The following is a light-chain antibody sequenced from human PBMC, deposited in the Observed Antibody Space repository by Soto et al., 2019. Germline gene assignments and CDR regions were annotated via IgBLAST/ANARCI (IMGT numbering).Light chain of an antibody. CDR3: QQYNSYSEYT. CDR1: QSISNW. Sequence: DIQMTQSPSTLYASVGDRVTITCRASQSISNWLAWYQQKPGKAPKLLIYDASSLESGVPSRFGGSGSGTEFTLTISSLQADDFATYCCQQYNSYSEYTYGQGTKLEIK. CDR2: DAS. V-gene: IGKV1-5*01. J-gene: IGKJ2*01.